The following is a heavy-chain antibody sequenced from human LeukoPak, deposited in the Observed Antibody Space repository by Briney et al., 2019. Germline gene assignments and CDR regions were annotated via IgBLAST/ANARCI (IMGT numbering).Heavy chain of an antibody. Sequence: GGSLRLSCAASGFTFSSYSMNWVRQAPGKGLEWVSSISSSSSYIYYADSVKGRFTISRDNAKNSLYLQMNSLRAEDTAVYYCARQVGDYYDSSGYYYFFDYWGQGTLVTVSS. J-gene: IGHJ4*02. V-gene: IGHV3-21*01. D-gene: IGHD3-22*01. CDR1: GFTFSSYS. CDR3: ARQVGDYYDSSGYYYFFDY. CDR2: ISSSSSYI.